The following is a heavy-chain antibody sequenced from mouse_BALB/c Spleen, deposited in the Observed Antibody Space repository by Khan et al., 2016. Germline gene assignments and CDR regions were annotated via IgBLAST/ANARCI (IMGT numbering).Heavy chain of an antibody. CDR1: GYTFTTYW. J-gene: IGHJ2*01. CDR3: ARDVDY. V-gene: IGHV1-7*01. CDR2: INPTNGYI. Sequence: QVQLQQSGAELAKPGASVKMSCKASGYTFTTYWMHWVKQRPGQGLEWIGYINPTNGYIEYNQKFKDKATLTTDKYSSTAYIQLSSLTSEDSAVYSCARDVDYWGQGTTLTVSS.